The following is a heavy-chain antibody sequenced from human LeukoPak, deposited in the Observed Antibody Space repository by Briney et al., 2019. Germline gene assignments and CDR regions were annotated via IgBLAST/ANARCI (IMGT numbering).Heavy chain of an antibody. CDR3: SREGEDDFWSAFDY. J-gene: IGHJ4*02. CDR2: ISDDGSNK. V-gene: IGHV3-30*01. D-gene: IGHD3-3*01. Sequence: GGSLRLSCAASGFTFSSFAMHWVRQAPGKGLEWVAVISDDGSNKHYVDSLKDRFTISRDNSKNTLYLQMNSLRGEDTAVYYCSREGEDDFWSAFDYWGQGTLVTVSS. CDR1: GFTFSSFA.